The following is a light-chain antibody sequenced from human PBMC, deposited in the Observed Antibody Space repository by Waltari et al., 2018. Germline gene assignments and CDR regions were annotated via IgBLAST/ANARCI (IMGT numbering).Light chain of an antibody. Sequence: QSALTRPRSVSGSPGQSVTISCTGTSSAVGGYNYVSWYQQHPGKAPKLMIYDVSKRPSGVPDRFSGSKSGNTASLTISGLQAEDEADYYCCSYAGSYALVFGGGTKLTVL. CDR3: CSYAGSYALV. CDR2: DVS. CDR1: SSAVGGYNY. V-gene: IGLV2-11*01. J-gene: IGLJ2*01.